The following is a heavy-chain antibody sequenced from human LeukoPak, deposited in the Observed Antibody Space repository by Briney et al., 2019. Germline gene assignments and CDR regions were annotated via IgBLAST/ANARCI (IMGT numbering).Heavy chain of an antibody. CDR2: IIPILGIA. D-gene: IGHD1-7*01. J-gene: IGHJ4*02. CDR1: GGTFSSYT. Sequence: SVKVSCKASGGTFSSYTISWVRQAPGQGLEWMGRIIPILGIANYAQKFQGRVTITADKSTSTAYMELSSLRSEDTAVYYCASIPDNWNYQPFFDYWGQGTPVTVSS. CDR3: ASIPDNWNYQPFFDY. V-gene: IGHV1-69*02.